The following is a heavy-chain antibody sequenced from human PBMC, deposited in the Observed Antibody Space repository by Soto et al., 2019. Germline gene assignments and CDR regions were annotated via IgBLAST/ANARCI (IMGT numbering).Heavy chain of an antibody. V-gene: IGHV3-30-3*01. Sequence: LRLSCAASGFTFSSYAMHWVRQAPGKGLEWVAVISYDGSNKYYADSVKGRFTISRDNSKNTLYLQMNSLRAEDTAVYYCARDRGRRGIAARPHYYYGMDVWGQGTTVTVS. CDR2: ISYDGSNK. J-gene: IGHJ6*02. CDR3: ARDRGRRGIAARPHYYYGMDV. CDR1: GFTFSSYA. D-gene: IGHD6-6*01.